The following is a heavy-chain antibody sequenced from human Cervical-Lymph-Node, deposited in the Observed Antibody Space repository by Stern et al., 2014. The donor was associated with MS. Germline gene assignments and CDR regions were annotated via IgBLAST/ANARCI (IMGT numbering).Heavy chain of an antibody. CDR3: ASTLHGGLYNWFDP. J-gene: IGHJ5*02. CDR1: GFTFSDYR. CDR2: ITNSGASM. V-gene: IGHV3-21*01. Sequence: EVQLVQSVGGLVTPRASLRLSCAASGFTFSDYRMPWVRQAPGQGLERVFSITNSGASMYDGDAVKGRFTISRDNAKNTLYLQMDSLSAEDTATYFCASTLHGGLYNWFDPWGQGTLVTVSS. D-gene: IGHD2-2*01.